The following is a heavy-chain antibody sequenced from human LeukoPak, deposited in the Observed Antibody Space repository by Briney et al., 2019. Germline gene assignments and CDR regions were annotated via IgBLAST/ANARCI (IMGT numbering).Heavy chain of an antibody. CDR1: GITFSDYY. V-gene: IGHV3-11*04. D-gene: IGHD3-22*01. Sequence: PGGSLRLSCAASGITFSDYYMSWIRQAPGKGLEWVSYISSSGSTIYYADSVKGRFTISRDNAKNSLYLQMNSLRAEDTAVYYCARDTTTGLYYDSSGYANDYWGQGTLVTVSS. J-gene: IGHJ4*02. CDR3: ARDTTTGLYYDSSGYANDY. CDR2: ISSSGSTI.